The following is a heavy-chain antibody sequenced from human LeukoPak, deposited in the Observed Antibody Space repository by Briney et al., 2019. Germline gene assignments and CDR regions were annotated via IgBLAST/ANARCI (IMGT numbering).Heavy chain of an antibody. CDR3: ARDTGYFNFDF. J-gene: IGHJ4*02. CDR2: IKEDGSEK. CDR1: GFTFDDYG. V-gene: IGHV3-7*01. D-gene: IGHD3-9*01. Sequence: PGGSLRLSCAASGFTFDDYGMTWVRQPPGKGLEWVANIKEDGSEKNYVDSMKGRFTISRDNAKNSLYLQLNSLRAEDTAVYYCARDTGYFNFDFWGQGTLVTVSS.